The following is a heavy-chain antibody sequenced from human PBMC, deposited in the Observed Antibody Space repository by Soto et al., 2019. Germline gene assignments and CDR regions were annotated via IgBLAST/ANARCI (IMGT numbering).Heavy chain of an antibody. CDR2: INHSGST. J-gene: IGHJ6*03. Sequence: SETLSLTCAVYGGSFSGYYWSWIRQPPGKGLEWIGEINHSGSTNYNPSLKSRVTISVDTSKNQFSLKLSSVTAADTAVYYCARVRGLLAAAAHYYYYYVDVWGKGTTVTVSS. CDR1: GGSFSGYY. CDR3: ARVRGLLAAAAHYYYYYVDV. D-gene: IGHD6-13*01. V-gene: IGHV4-34*01.